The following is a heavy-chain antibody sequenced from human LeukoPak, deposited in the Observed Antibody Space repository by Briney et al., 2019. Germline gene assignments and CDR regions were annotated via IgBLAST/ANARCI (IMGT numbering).Heavy chain of an antibody. J-gene: IGHJ3*02. CDR1: GYTFTSYG. CDR3: ARGSTMVRGVIKGIRDAFDI. Sequence: ASVKVSCKASGYTFTSYGISWVRQAPGQGLEWMGWISAYNGNTNYAQKLQGRVTMTTDTSTSTAYMELRSLRSDDTAVYYCARGSTMVRGVIKGIRDAFDIWGQGTMVTVSS. CDR2: ISAYNGNT. V-gene: IGHV1-18*01. D-gene: IGHD3-10*01.